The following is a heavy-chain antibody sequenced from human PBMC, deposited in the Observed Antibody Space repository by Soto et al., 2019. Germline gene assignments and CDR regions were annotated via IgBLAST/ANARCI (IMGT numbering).Heavy chain of an antibody. CDR2: INPHTGGK. D-gene: IGHD1-1*01. V-gene: IGHV1-2*02. J-gene: IGHJ4*02. CDR1: GYTFTRYS. CDR3: SVYFDDLQEASF. Sequence: QVQLVQSGAEVKKPGASVKVSCRASGYTFTRYSLHWVRQAPGQGLEWMGWINPHTGGKRFAQKFEGRVPLTSDTSVRTVYMELSRLRSDDTAVFYCSVYFDDLQEASFWGQGTLVTVTS.